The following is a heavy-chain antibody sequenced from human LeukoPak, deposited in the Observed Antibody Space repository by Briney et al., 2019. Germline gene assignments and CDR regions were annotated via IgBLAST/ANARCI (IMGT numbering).Heavy chain of an antibody. D-gene: IGHD3-22*01. Sequence: SETLSLTCAVYGGSFSGYYWSWIRQPPGKGLEWIGEINHSGSTNYNPSPKSRVTISVDTSKNQFSLKLSSVTAADTAVYYCATGFYDSSGYYPYYFDYWGQGTLVTVSS. CDR3: ATGFYDSSGYYPYYFDY. CDR2: INHSGST. J-gene: IGHJ4*02. CDR1: GGSFSGYY. V-gene: IGHV4-34*01.